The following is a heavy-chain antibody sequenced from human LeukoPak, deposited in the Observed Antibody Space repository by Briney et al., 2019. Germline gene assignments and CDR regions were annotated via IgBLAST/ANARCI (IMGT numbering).Heavy chain of an antibody. CDR3: ISGFCSSASCHA. Sequence: WGAPILSREAPGFTFTNSWVGWVRPGPGEGVGWGGRIRRKTDGGTADYAAPVMGRFTISRDDSNNTLYLQMNSLKTEDTAVYYCISGFCSSASCHAWGRGTLVIVSS. CDR1: GFTFTNSW. J-gene: IGHJ4*02. V-gene: IGHV3-15*01. D-gene: IGHD2-2*01. CDR2: IRRKTDGGTA.